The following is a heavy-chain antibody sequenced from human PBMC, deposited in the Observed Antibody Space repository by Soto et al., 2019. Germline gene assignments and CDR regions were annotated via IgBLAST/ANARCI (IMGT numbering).Heavy chain of an antibody. J-gene: IGHJ5*02. V-gene: IGHV1-69*13. D-gene: IGHD3-22*01. CDR1: GGNFRRYA. Sequence: ASVKVSCKASGGNFRRYAISWVRQAPGQGLEWMGGIIPIFGTANYAQKFQGRVTITADESTSTAYMELSSLRSEDTAVYYCARLRWNYDRRGYLPLVNWFDPWGQGTLVTVSS. CDR3: ARLRWNYDRRGYLPLVNWFDP. CDR2: IIPIFGTA.